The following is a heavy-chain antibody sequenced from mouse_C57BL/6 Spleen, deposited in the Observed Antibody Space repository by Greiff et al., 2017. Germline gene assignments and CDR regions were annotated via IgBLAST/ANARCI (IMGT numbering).Heavy chain of an antibody. Sequence: EVKLMESGGGLVQPGGSMKLSCAASGFTFSDAWMDWVRQSPEKGLEWVAEIRNKANNHATYYAESVKGRFTISRDDSKSSVYLQMNSLRAEDTGIYYCTRRIYYDYDGGAWFAYWGQGTLVTVSA. CDR3: TRRIYYDYDGGAWFAY. J-gene: IGHJ3*01. D-gene: IGHD2-4*01. V-gene: IGHV6-6*01. CDR2: IRNKANNHAT. CDR1: GFTFSDAW.